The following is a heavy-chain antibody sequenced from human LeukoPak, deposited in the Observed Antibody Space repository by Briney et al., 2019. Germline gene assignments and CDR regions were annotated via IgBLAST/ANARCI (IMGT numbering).Heavy chain of an antibody. J-gene: IGHJ4*02. CDR2: IYYSGST. D-gene: IGHD3-16*02. CDR1: GGSISSSSYY. CDR3: ARAAVWGSYRFDY. Sequence: SSETLSLTCTVSGGSISSSSYYWGWIRQPPGKGLEWIGSIYYSGSTYYNPSLKSRVTISVDTSKNQFSLKPSSVTAADTAVYYCARAAVWGSYRFDYWGQGTLVTVSS. V-gene: IGHV4-39*01.